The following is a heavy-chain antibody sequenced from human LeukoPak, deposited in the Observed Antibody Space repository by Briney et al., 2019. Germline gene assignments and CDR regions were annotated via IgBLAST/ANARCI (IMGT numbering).Heavy chain of an antibody. V-gene: IGHV3-21*01. CDR2: ISSSSSYI. D-gene: IGHD6-25*01. CDR1: GFTFSSYS. J-gene: IGHJ4*02. CDR3: ARGSQRPRSWFDY. Sequence: GGSLRLSCAASGFTFSSYSMNWVRQAPGKGLEWVSSISSSSSYICYADSVKGRFTISRGNAKNSLYLQMNSLRAEDTAVYYCARGSQRPRSWFDYWGQGTLVTVSS.